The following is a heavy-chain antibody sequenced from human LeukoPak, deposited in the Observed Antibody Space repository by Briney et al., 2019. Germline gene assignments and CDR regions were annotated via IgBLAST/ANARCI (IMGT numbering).Heavy chain of an antibody. CDR3: ARGPEGYYYYYYMDV. CDR2: VIPIFGTA. Sequence: SVKVSCKASGGTFSSYAISWVRQAPGHGLEWMGGVIPIFGTADYAQKFQGRVTITADKSTSTAYMELSSLRSEDTAVYYCARGPEGYYYYYYMDVWGKGTTVTVSS. J-gene: IGHJ6*03. CDR1: GGTFSSYA. V-gene: IGHV1-69*06.